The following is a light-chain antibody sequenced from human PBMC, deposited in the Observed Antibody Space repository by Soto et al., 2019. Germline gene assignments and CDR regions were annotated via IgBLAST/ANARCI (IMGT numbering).Light chain of an antibody. Sequence: EIVLTQSPGILSLSPGERATLSCRASQSVSSNLAWYQQKPGQAPRLLISDASNRATGIAARFSGSGSGTDFTLTISNVEPEDFAVYYCQQRGNWPLTFGGGTKVDIK. CDR1: QSVSSN. CDR3: QQRGNWPLT. J-gene: IGKJ4*01. V-gene: IGKV3-11*01. CDR2: DAS.